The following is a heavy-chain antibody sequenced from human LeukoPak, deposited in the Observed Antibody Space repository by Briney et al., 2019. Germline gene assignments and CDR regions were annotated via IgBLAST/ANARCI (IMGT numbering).Heavy chain of an antibody. D-gene: IGHD3-10*01. CDR3: ARDHRFGEFPDY. J-gene: IGHJ4*02. CDR2: IYYSGST. Sequence: SETLSRTCTVSGGSISSYYWSWIRQPPGKGLEWIGYIYYSGSTNYNPSLKSRVTISVDTSKNQFSLKLSSVTAADTAVYYCARDHRFGEFPDYWGQGTLVTVSS. V-gene: IGHV4-59*01. CDR1: GGSISSYY.